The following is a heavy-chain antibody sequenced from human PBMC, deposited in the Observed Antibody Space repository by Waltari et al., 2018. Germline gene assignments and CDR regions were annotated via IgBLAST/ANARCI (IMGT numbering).Heavy chain of an antibody. V-gene: IGHV4-38-2*01. CDR1: GYSISSGYY. CDR3: ARTGPYYDILTGTEGRHWFDP. CDR2: IYHSGST. D-gene: IGHD3-9*01. Sequence: QVQLQESGPGLVKPSETLSLTCAVSGYSISSGYYWGWIRPPPGKGLAWIGSIYHSGSTYYNPSLKSRVTISVDTSKNQFSLKLSSVTAADTAVYYCARTGPYYDILTGTEGRHWFDPWGQGTLVTVSS. J-gene: IGHJ5*02.